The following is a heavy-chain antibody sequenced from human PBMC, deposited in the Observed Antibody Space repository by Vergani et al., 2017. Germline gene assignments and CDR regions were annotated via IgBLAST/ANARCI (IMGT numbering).Heavy chain of an antibody. CDR2: ISSSSSYI. V-gene: IGHV3-21*01. CDR3: ARRGYCSRTSCYTGGYGMDV. CDR1: GFTFSSYS. Sequence: EVQLVESGGGLVKPGGSLRLSCAASGFTFSSYSMNWVRQAPGKGLEWVSSISSSSSYIYYADSVKGRFTISRDNAKNSLYLQMNSLRAEDTAVYYCARRGYCSRTSCYTGGYGMDVWGQGTTVTVSS. D-gene: IGHD2-2*02. J-gene: IGHJ6*02.